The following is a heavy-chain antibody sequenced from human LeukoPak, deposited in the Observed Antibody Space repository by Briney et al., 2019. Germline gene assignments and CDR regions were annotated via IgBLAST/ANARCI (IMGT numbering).Heavy chain of an antibody. D-gene: IGHD6-13*01. CDR2: ISTDGSST. Sequence: GGSLRLSCAASGFTFSSYWMHWVRQAPGKGLVWVSRISTDGSSTKYADFVKGRFTISRDNSKNTLYLQMNSLRGEDTAVYYCAKPERYGTTWYGRVDYWGQGTLVTVSS. J-gene: IGHJ4*02. CDR3: AKPERYGTTWYGRVDY. V-gene: IGHV3-74*01. CDR1: GFTFSSYW.